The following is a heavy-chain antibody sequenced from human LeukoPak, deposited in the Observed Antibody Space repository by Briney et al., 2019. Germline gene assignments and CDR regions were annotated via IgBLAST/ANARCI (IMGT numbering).Heavy chain of an antibody. V-gene: IGHV4-59*12. D-gene: IGHD2-2*01. J-gene: IGHJ2*01. Sequence: SETLSLTCTVSGGSISSYYWSWIRQPPGKGLEWIGYIYYSGSTYYNPSLKSRVTISVDTSKNQFSLKLSSVAAADTAVYYCAREGRVGANVVVPAAIHSYFDLWGRGTLVTVSS. CDR1: GGSISSYY. CDR3: AREGRVGANVVVPAAIHSYFDL. CDR2: IYYSGST.